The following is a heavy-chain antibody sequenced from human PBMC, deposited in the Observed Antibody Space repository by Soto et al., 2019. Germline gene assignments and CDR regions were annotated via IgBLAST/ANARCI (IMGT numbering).Heavy chain of an antibody. CDR3: ARVAFGPIDY. Sequence: ETLSLTCTVSNYSISSGYYWGWIRQSPGEGLEWIVSMYHSGTTYYNPSLKSRVTISIDTSKNQLSLKLTSVTSADTAVYFCARVAFGPIDYWGQGTLVTVSS. D-gene: IGHD3-16*01. V-gene: IGHV4-38-2*02. J-gene: IGHJ4*02. CDR2: MYHSGTT. CDR1: NYSISSGYY.